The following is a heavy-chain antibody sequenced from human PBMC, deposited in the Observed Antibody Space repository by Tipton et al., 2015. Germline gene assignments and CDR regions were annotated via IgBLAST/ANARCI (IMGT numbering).Heavy chain of an antibody. V-gene: IGHV3-21*04. Sequence: SLRLSCAASGFMFSTAWMHWVRQAPGKGLEWVSSISPSSRYIYYRDSVKGRFTISRDNRKNSLSLQMNSLRDEDTAVYYCAKEGGTYLLNPLNYWGQGTLVTVSS. CDR1: GFMFSTAW. D-gene: IGHD1-26*01. CDR2: ISPSSRYI. CDR3: AKEGGTYLLNPLNY. J-gene: IGHJ4*02.